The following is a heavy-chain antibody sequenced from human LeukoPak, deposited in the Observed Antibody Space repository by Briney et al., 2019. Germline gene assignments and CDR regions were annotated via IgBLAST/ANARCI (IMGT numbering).Heavy chain of an antibody. CDR2: IKSKTDGGTT. D-gene: IGHD3-22*01. V-gene: IGHV3-15*01. CDR1: GFTFSNAW. J-gene: IGHJ4*02. Sequence: PGGSLRLSCAASGFTFSNAWMSWVRQAPGKGLEWVGRIKSKTDGGTTDYAAPVKGRFTISRDDSKNTLYLQMNSLKTEDTAVYYCTTDLGYYDSSGYFDYWGQGTLVTASA. CDR3: TTDLGYYDSSGYFDY.